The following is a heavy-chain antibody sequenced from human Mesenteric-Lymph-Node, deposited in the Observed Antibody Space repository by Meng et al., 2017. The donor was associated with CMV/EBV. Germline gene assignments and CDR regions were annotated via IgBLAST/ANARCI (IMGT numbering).Heavy chain of an antibody. CDR1: GFTFSSYA. Sequence: GGSLRLSCAASGFTFSSYAMHWVRQAPGKGLEWVAVISYDGSNKYYADSVKGRFTISRDNSKNTLYLQMNSLRAQDTAVYYCARVSTLGYYDSSGYLFYWGQGTLVTVSS. J-gene: IGHJ4*02. CDR3: ARVSTLGYYDSSGYLFY. V-gene: IGHV3-30*04. CDR2: ISYDGSNK. D-gene: IGHD3-22*01.